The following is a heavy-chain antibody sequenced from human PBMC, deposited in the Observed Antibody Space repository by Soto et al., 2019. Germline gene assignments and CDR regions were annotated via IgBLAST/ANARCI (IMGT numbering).Heavy chain of an antibody. Sequence: GGSLRLSCAASGFTFSSYSMTWVRQPPGKGLQWVSAISINGDYTYYADSVKGRFTISRDNSKNTLYVQMNSLRVEDTAVYYCAQDKGIVVGDPPDYWGQGTLVTVSS. V-gene: IGHV3-23*01. CDR3: AQDKGIVVGDPPDY. D-gene: IGHD2-2*01. J-gene: IGHJ4*02. CDR1: GFTFSSYS. CDR2: ISINGDYT.